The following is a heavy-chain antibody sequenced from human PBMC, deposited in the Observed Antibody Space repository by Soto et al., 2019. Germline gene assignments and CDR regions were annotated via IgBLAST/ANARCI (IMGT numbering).Heavy chain of an antibody. D-gene: IGHD3-22*01. Sequence: SVKVSFKASGVTFSSYAISWVRHAPGQGLEWMGGIIPIFGTANYAQKFQGRVTITADESTSTAYMELSSLRSEDTAVYYCARVWYYYDSSGYPRGLYYYYYGMDVWGQGTTVTVSS. CDR1: GVTFSSYA. V-gene: IGHV1-69*13. CDR2: IIPIFGTA. CDR3: ARVWYYYDSSGYPRGLYYYYYGMDV. J-gene: IGHJ6*02.